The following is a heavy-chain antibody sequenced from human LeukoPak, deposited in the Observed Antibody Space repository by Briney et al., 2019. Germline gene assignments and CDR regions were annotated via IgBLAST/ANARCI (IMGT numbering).Heavy chain of an antibody. CDR3: ASYNSGGYDVSDY. CDR1: GGSISSSSYY. D-gene: IGHD6-19*01. J-gene: IGHJ4*02. CDR2: IYYSGTP. V-gene: IGHV4-39*01. Sequence: SESLSLTCTVSGGSISSSSYYWGWIRQTPGKGLEWFGSIYYSGTPYYNPSLEGRVTISADTSRNKFSLNLRSVTAADTAVYYCASYNSGGYDVSDYWGQGTLVTVSS.